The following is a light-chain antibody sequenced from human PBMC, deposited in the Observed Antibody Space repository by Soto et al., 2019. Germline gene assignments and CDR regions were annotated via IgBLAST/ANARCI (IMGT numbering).Light chain of an antibody. J-gene: IGKJ1*01. Sequence: EIVLTQSPGTLYLSPGERATLSCRASQSVSSSYLAWYQQKPGQAPRLLIYGASSRATGIPDRFSGSGSGTDFTLTISRLEPEEFAEYYCQQYGSSPRTFGQGPKVEIK. CDR2: GAS. V-gene: IGKV3-20*01. CDR3: QQYGSSPRT. CDR1: QSVSSSY.